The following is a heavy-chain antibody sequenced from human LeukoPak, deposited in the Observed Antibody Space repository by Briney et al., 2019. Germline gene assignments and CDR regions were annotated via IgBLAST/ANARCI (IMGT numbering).Heavy chain of an antibody. CDR2: IKSDGGDT. J-gene: IGHJ6*02. CDR1: SSFC. CDR3: ARYAHRGMDV. D-gene: IGHD2-2*01. Sequence: SSFCLDCLRNIKRKGPVWVSCIKSDGGDTIYADSVKGRFTISRDNANNMLYLQMNSLRAEDTAVYYCARYAHRGMDVWGQGTTVTVSS. V-gene: IGHV3-74*01.